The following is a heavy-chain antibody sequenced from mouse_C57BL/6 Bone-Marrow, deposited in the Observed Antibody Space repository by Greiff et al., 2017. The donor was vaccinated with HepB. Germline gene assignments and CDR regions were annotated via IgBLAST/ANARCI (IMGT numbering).Heavy chain of an antibody. J-gene: IGHJ1*03. D-gene: IGHD1-1*01. V-gene: IGHV14-4*01. Sequence: EVKLQQSGAELVRPGASVKLSCTASGFNIKDDYMHWVKQRPEQGLEWIGWIDPENGDTEYASKFQGKATITADTSSNTAYLQLSSLTSEDTAVYYCTTGDYGSSYRWYFDVWGTGTTVTVSS. CDR2: IDPENGDT. CDR1: GFNIKDDY. CDR3: TTGDYGSSYRWYFDV.